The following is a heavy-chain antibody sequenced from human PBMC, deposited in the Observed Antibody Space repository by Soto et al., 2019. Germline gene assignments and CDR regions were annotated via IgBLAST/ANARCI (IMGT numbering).Heavy chain of an antibody. Sequence: EVQLVESGGGLVQPGGSLRLSCAASGFNLGGYWMHWVRQAPGKGLVWVSRINDYGTTINYAESVEGRFTISRDDAKSEVYLQINNLRAEETAVYYCARGGLEPFDYWGEGSLVTASS. CDR3: ARGGLEPFDY. CDR1: GFNLGGYW. CDR2: INDYGTTI. J-gene: IGHJ4*02. V-gene: IGHV3-74*01. D-gene: IGHD1-1*01.